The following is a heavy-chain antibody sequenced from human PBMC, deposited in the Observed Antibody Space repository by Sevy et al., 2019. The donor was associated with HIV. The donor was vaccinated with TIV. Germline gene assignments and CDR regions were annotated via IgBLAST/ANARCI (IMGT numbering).Heavy chain of an antibody. CDR1: GFTFSSYW. J-gene: IGHJ3*02. V-gene: IGHV3-7*01. D-gene: IGHD1-26*01. Sequence: GGSLRLSCAASGFTFSSYWMSWVRQAPGKGLEWVANIKQDGSEKYYVDSVKGRFTISRDNAKNSLYLQMNSLRAEDTAVYYWARVGATVRDAFDIWGQGTMVTVSS. CDR3: ARVGATVRDAFDI. CDR2: IKQDGSEK.